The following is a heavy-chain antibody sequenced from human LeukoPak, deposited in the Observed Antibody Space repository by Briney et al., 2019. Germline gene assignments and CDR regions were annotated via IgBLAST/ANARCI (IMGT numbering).Heavy chain of an antibody. CDR2: ISGSGGST. CDR3: ANSPYYYDSSGYSTRYYYYGMDV. J-gene: IGHJ6*02. Sequence: PGGPLRLSCAASGFTFSSYAMSWVRQAPGKGLERVSAISGSGGSTYYADSVKGRFTISRDNSKNTLYLQMNSLRAEDTVVYYSANSPYYYDSSGYSTRYYYYGMDVWGQGTTVTASS. V-gene: IGHV3-23*01. D-gene: IGHD3-22*01. CDR1: GFTFSSYA.